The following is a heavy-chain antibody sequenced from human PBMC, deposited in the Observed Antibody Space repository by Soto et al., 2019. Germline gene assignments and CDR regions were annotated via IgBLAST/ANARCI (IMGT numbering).Heavy chain of an antibody. D-gene: IGHD3-3*01. J-gene: IGHJ4*02. CDR2: IKQDGSEK. Sequence: GGSLILSCASYGFTVISYWMSWVGKDAGKGLEWVANIKQDGSEKYYVDSVKGRFTISRDNAKNSLYLQMNGLRAEDTAVYYCARDFFGVVIIGPYYFDYWGQGT. V-gene: IGHV3-7*01. CDR1: GFTVISYW. CDR3: ARDFFGVVIIGPYYFDY.